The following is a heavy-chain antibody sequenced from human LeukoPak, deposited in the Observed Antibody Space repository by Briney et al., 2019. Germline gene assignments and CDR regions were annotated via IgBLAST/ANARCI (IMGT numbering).Heavy chain of an antibody. CDR3: ARIHRRADASGHYYDDWYFDL. CDR1: GGSINYNY. CDR2: IYASGST. D-gene: IGHD3-22*01. J-gene: IGHJ2*01. Sequence: SETLSLTCTVSGGSINYNYWSWIRQPAGRGLEWIGRIYASGSTNYNPSLKSQATMSVDTSNNQHSLKMTSVAAADTAVYYCARIHRRADASGHYYDDWYFDLWGRGTLVTVSS. V-gene: IGHV4-4*07.